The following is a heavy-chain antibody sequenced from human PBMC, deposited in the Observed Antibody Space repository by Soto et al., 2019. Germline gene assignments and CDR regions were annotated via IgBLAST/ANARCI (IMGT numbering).Heavy chain of an antibody. CDR1: GFTFSSYG. CDR2: IWYDGSNK. Sequence: QVQLVESGGGVGQPGRSLRLSCAASGFTFSSYGMHWVRQAPGKGLEWVAVIWYDGSNKYYADSVKGRFTISRDNSKNTLYLQMNSLRAEDTAVYYCAREGYCSGGSCYLDYWGQGTLVTVSS. V-gene: IGHV3-33*01. J-gene: IGHJ4*02. CDR3: AREGYCSGGSCYLDY. D-gene: IGHD2-15*01.